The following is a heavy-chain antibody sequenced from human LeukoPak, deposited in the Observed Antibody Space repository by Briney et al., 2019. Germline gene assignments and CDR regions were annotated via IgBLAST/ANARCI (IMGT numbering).Heavy chain of an antibody. D-gene: IGHD3-3*01. Sequence: GASVKVFCKASGYTFTGYYMHWVRQAPGQGLEWMGWINPNSGGTNYAQKFQGRVTMTRDTSISTAYMELSRLRSDDTAVYYCARLALRDFWSGYYRPNYYGMDVWGQTTPGSASS. CDR1: GYTFTGYY. J-gene: IGHJ6*02. CDR3: ARLALRDFWSGYYRPNYYGMDV. CDR2: INPNSGGT. V-gene: IGHV1-2*02.